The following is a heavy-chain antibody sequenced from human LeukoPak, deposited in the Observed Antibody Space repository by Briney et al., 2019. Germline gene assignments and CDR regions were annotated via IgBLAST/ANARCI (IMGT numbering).Heavy chain of an antibody. V-gene: IGHV4-31*03. CDR2: IYYSGST. D-gene: IGHD4-11*01. J-gene: IGHJ3*02. CDR1: GGPVSSGSYC. CDR3: ARTGADYDAFDI. Sequence: SETLSLTCTASGGPVSSGSYCWSWIRQPPGKGLEWIGYIYYSGSTYYNPSLKSRVTISVDTSKNQFSLKLSSVTAADTAVYYCARTGADYDAFDIWGQGTMVTVSS.